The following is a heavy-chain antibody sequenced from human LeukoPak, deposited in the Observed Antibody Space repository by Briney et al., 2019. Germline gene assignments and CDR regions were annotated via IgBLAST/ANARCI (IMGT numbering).Heavy chain of an antibody. CDR3: ARHYGYSPDY. J-gene: IGHJ4*02. CDR2: IIPILGIA. Sequence: SVKVSCKASGGTFSSHAISWVRQAPGQGLEWMGRIIPILGIANYAQKFQGRVTITADKSTSAAYMELSRLRSDDTAVYYCARHYGYSPDYWGQGTLVTVSS. D-gene: IGHD5-18*01. CDR1: GGTFSSHA. V-gene: IGHV1-69*04.